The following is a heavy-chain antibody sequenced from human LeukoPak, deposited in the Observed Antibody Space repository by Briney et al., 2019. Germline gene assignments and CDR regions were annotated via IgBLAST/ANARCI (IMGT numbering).Heavy chain of an antibody. V-gene: IGHV3-23*01. CDR1: GFIFNKHA. CDR2: LSGSGGST. Sequence: GGSLRLSCAASGFIFNKHAMSWVRQAPGEGLEWVSGLSGSGGSTDYADSVKGRFTVSRDNSKNTLFLQMNSLRAEDTAIYYCAKERDYGPADYWGQGTLVTVSS. D-gene: IGHD4/OR15-4a*01. J-gene: IGHJ4*02. CDR3: AKERDYGPADY.